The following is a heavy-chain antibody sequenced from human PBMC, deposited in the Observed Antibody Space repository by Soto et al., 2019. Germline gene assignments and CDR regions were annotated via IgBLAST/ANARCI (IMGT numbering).Heavy chain of an antibody. CDR2: IDPSDSYT. V-gene: IGHV5-10-1*01. CDR3: ATRYDSSGSYYYGMDV. Sequence: GESLKISCKGSGYSFTSYWISWVRQMPGKGLEWMGRIDPSDSYTNYSPSFQGHVTISADKSVSTAYLQWSSLKASDTAMYYCATRYDSSGSYYYGMDVRGQGTTVTVSS. J-gene: IGHJ6*02. CDR1: GYSFTSYW. D-gene: IGHD3-22*01.